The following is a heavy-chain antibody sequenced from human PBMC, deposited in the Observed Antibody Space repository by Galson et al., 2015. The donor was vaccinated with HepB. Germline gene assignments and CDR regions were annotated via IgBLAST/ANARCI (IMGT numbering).Heavy chain of an antibody. CDR2: ISAYNGNT. D-gene: IGHD3-10*01. CDR3: ARVHYYGSGSLGSWFDP. V-gene: IGHV1-18*01. J-gene: IGHJ5*02. Sequence: SVKVSCKASGYTFNSYGISWVRQAPGQGLEWMGWISAYNGNTNYAQKLQGRVTMTTDTSTSTAYMDLRSLRSDDTAVYYCARVHYYGSGSLGSWFDPWGQGTLVTVSS. CDR1: GYTFNSYG.